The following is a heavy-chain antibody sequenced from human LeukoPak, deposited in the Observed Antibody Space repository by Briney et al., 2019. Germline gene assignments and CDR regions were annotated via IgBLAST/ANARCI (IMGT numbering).Heavy chain of an antibody. V-gene: IGHV3-21*01. CDR2: ISSSSSYI. CDR3: ARGYCSGGSCYSADLIDY. D-gene: IGHD2-15*01. J-gene: IGHJ4*02. Sequence: GGSLRLSYAASGFTFSSYSMNWVRQAPGKGLEWVSSISSSSSYIYYADSVKGRFTISRDNAKNSLYLQMNSLRAEDTAVYYCARGYCSGGSCYSADLIDYWGQGTLVTVSS. CDR1: GFTFSSYS.